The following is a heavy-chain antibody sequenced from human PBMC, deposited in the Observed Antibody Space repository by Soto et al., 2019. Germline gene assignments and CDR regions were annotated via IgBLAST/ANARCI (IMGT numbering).Heavy chain of an antibody. CDR2: IWYDGSNK. CDR1: GFTFSSYG. CDR3: ARGLVTTGSDTPWQPDYYYYGMDV. Sequence: PGGSLRLSCAASGFTFSSYGMHWVRQAPGKGLEWVAVIWYDGSNKYYADSVKGRFTISRDNSKNTLYLQMSSLRAEDTAVYYCARGLVTTGSDTPWQPDYYYYGMDVWGQGTTVTVSS. J-gene: IGHJ6*02. D-gene: IGHD4-4*01. V-gene: IGHV3-33*01.